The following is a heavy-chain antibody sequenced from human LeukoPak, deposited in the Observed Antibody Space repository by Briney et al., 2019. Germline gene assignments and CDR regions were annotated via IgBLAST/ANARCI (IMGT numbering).Heavy chain of an antibody. CDR3: ARLIVGAIDY. CDR2: ISSGGTYK. Sequence: PGGSLRLSCAASGFTFSDYTMNWVRQTPGKGLEWVSSISSGGTYKYYTDSVKGRFTISRDNAQNSLYPQMNSLRAEDTAVYYCARLIVGAIDYWGQGTLVTVSS. CDR1: GFTFSDYT. D-gene: IGHD1-26*01. J-gene: IGHJ4*02. V-gene: IGHV3-21*01.